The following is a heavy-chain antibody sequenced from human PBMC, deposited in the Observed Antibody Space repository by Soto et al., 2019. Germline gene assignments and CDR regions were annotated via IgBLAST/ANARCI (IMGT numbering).Heavy chain of an antibody. Sequence: ASVKVSCKVSGYTLTELSMHWVRQAPGKGLEWMGGFDPEDGETIYAQKFQGRVTMTEDTSTDTAYMELSSLRSEDTAVYYCATSSNVFTDASDFRSGISEGGMDVWGQGTTVTVSS. CDR2: FDPEDGET. CDR3: ATSSNVFTDASDFRSGISEGGMDV. V-gene: IGHV1-24*01. D-gene: IGHD3-3*01. CDR1: GYTLTELS. J-gene: IGHJ6*02.